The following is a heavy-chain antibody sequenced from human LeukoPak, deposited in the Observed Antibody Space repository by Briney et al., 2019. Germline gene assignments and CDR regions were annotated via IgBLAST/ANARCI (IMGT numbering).Heavy chain of an antibody. CDR3: ARLRSDY. D-gene: IGHD4-17*01. J-gene: IGHJ4*02. Sequence: GSLRLSCAASGFTFSDYYMSWIRQAPGKGLEWIGEINHSGSTNYNPSLKSRVTISVDTSKNQFSLKLSSVTAADTAVYYCARLRSDYWGQGTLVTVSS. CDR2: INHSGST. V-gene: IGHV4-34*01. CDR1: GFTFSDYY.